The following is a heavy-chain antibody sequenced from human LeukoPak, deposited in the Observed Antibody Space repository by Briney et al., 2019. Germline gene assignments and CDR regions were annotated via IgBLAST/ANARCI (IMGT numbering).Heavy chain of an antibody. D-gene: IGHD3-10*01. CDR1: GYTFTGYY. Sequence: GASVKVSCKASGYTFTGYYMHWVRQAPGQGLEWMGWISAYNGNTNYAQKLQGRVTMTTDTSTSTAYMELRSLRSDDTAVYYCAREKGSASSLDYWGQGTLVTVSS. CDR3: AREKGSASSLDY. J-gene: IGHJ4*02. CDR2: ISAYNGNT. V-gene: IGHV1-18*04.